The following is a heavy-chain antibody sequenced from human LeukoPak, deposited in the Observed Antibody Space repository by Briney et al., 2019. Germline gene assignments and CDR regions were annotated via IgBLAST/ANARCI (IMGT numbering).Heavy chain of an antibody. CDR2: ISGGGGST. V-gene: IGHV3-23*01. CDR3: AKPWVPERFGELSPFDY. Sequence: GGSLRLSCAASGFTFSSYAMSWVRQAPGKGLEWVSAISGGGGSTYYADSVKGRFTISRDNSKNTLYLQMNSLRAEDTAVYYCAKPWVPERFGELSPFDYWGQGTLVTVSS. CDR1: GFTFSSYA. J-gene: IGHJ4*02. D-gene: IGHD3-10*01.